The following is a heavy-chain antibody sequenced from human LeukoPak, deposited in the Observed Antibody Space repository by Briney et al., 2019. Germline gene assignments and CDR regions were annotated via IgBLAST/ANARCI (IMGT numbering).Heavy chain of an antibody. CDR2: INGRGAAT. Sequence: PGGSLRHSCAASGLTFTNYAMSWVRQAPGKGLEWVSLINGRGAATYYSDSVKGRFTISRDNSKNTLYLQMNSLSADDTAVYYCAKSGGGLSFDSWGQGTLVTVSS. D-gene: IGHD3-16*01. J-gene: IGHJ4*02. V-gene: IGHV3-23*01. CDR3: AKSGGGLSFDS. CDR1: GLTFTNYA.